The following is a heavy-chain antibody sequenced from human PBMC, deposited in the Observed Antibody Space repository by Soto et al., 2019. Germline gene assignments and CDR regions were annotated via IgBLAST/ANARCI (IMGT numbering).Heavy chain of an antibody. J-gene: IGHJ6*02. V-gene: IGHV3-15*07. CDR1: GFTFSNAW. CDR2: IKSKTDGGTT. CDR3: TTDPSLLEKVRNHGMDV. D-gene: IGHD1-1*01. Sequence: EVQLVESGGGLVKPGGSLRLSCAASGFTFSNAWMNWVRQAPGKGLEWVGRIKSKTDGGTTDYAAPVKGRFTISRDDSNNTLYQQMNSLKTEDTAVYYCTTDPSLLEKVRNHGMDVWGQGTTVTVSS.